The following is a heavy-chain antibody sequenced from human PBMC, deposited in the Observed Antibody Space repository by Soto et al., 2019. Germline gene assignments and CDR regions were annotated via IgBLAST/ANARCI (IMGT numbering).Heavy chain of an antibody. CDR1: GFTFTGYA. Sequence: ASVKVSCKASGFTFTGYAIHWVRQAPGQGLEWMGWISTYNGNTNYAQKLQGRVTMTTDTSTSTAYMELRSLRSDDTAVYYCARASGSSYWFDPWGQGTLVTVSS. CDR3: ARASGSSYWFDP. CDR2: ISTYNGNT. J-gene: IGHJ5*02. D-gene: IGHD1-26*01. V-gene: IGHV1-18*01.